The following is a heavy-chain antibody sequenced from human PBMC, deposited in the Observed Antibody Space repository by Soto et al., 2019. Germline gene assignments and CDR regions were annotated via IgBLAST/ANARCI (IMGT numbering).Heavy chain of an antibody. CDR2: ISAYNGDT. CDR3: ARVWGSYQAPSGGAGFDP. V-gene: IGHV1-18*04. J-gene: IGHJ5*02. Sequence: ASVKVSCKASGYTFTSNAITWVRQAPGQGLEWMGLISAYNGDTIYAQKFQDRLTMTTDTSTSTAYMELRSLRSDDTAVYSCARVWGSYQAPSGGAGFDPWGQGTLVTVSS. D-gene: IGHD3-16*02. CDR1: GYTFTSNA.